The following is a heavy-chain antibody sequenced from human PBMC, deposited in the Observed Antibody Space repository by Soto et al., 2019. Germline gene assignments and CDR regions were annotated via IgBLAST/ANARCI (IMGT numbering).Heavy chain of an antibody. CDR2: IYPGDSDT. D-gene: IGHD2-15*01. V-gene: IGHV5-51*01. CDR3: ARITALVVAATSNYGMDV. J-gene: IGHJ6*02. Sequence: LGESLKISCKGSGYSFTSYWIGWVRQMPGKGLEWMGIIYPGDSDTRYSPSFQGQVTISADKSISTAYLQWSSLKASDTAMYYCARITALVVAATSNYGMDVWGQGTTVTVSS. CDR1: GYSFTSYW.